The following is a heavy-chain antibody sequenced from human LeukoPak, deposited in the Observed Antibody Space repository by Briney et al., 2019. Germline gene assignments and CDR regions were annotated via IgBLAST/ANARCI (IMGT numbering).Heavy chain of an antibody. D-gene: IGHD2-2*01. Sequence: ETLSLTCTVSGDSLYYWGWVRQAPGKGLEWVSAISVSGGSTYYADSVKGRFTISRDNSKNTLYLQMNGLRAEDTAVYYCAKGALGYCSSTSCLLGAFDIWGQGTMVTVSS. V-gene: IGHV3-23*01. J-gene: IGHJ3*02. CDR3: AKGALGYCSSTSCLLGAFDI. CDR1: GDSLYYWG. CDR2: ISVSGGST.